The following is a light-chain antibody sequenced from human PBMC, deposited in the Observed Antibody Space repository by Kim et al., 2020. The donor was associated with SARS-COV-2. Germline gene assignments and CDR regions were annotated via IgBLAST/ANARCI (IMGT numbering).Light chain of an antibody. CDR1: IPMF. CDR2: ATS. CDR3: LQTYSAPLT. J-gene: IGKJ4*01. V-gene: IGKV1-39*01. Sequence: IPMFLNWYRQKPGRAPDLLIYATSSLQNGVTTRFSGSGSGTHFTLTINNLQPEDFATYYCLQTYSAPLTFGGGTKVDIK.